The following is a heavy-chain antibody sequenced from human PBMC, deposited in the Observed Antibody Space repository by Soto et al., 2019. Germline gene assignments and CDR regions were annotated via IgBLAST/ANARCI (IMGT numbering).Heavy chain of an antibody. V-gene: IGHV4-39*01. D-gene: IGHD6-13*01. CDR1: GVSFRSSDYY. CDR2: MHYGGST. J-gene: IGHJ5*02. CDR3: ARPGYSSSWYWFDP. Sequence: SETLSLTCTVSGVSFRSSDYYWGWIRQPPNKGLEWIGSMHYGGSTFYNPSLKSRVTISVDTSKNQFSLKLTSVTAADTAVYYCARPGYSSSWYWFDPWGQGTLVTVSS.